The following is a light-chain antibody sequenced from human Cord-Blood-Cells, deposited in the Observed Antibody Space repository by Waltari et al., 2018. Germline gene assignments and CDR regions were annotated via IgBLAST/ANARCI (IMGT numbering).Light chain of an antibody. CDR2: RNN. CDR1: SSNIGSNS. Sequence: QSVLTQPPSASGTPGQRVTIPCSGSSSNIGSNSVYWYQQLPGTAPKLLIYRNNQRPSGVPDRFSGSKSGTSASLAISGLRYEDEADYYCAAWDDSLSGRVFGGGTKLTVL. J-gene: IGLJ3*02. V-gene: IGLV1-47*01. CDR3: AAWDDSLSGRV.